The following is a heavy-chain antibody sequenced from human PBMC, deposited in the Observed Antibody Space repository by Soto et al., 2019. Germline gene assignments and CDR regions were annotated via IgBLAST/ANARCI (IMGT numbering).Heavy chain of an antibody. CDR2: MYNTGST. J-gene: IGHJ6*02. V-gene: IGHV4-59*01. CDR3: AKAISWVEGTHYYGMDV. Sequence: SETLSLTCTVSGGSISSYYWSWIRQPPGKELEWIGYMYNTGSTVYNASLKSRVTISVDTSKNQFSLKLNAVTAADTAVYYCAKAISWVEGTHYYGMDVWGQGTTVTVSS. D-gene: IGHD1-26*01. CDR1: GGSISSYY.